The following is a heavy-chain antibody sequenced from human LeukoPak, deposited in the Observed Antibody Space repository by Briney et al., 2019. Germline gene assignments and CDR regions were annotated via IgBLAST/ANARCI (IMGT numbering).Heavy chain of an antibody. D-gene: IGHD3-22*01. J-gene: IGHJ5*02. CDR1: GGTFSSYA. Sequence: SVKVSCKASGGTFSSYAISWVRQAPGQGLEWMGGIIPIFGTANYVQKFQGRVTITTDESTSTAYMELSSLRSEDTAVYYCARDDGSSGYYHRIWFDPWGQGTLVTVSS. CDR2: IIPIFGTA. CDR3: ARDDGSSGYYHRIWFDP. V-gene: IGHV1-69*05.